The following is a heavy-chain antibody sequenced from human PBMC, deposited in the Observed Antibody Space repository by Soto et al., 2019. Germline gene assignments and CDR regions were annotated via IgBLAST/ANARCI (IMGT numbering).Heavy chain of an antibody. J-gene: IGHJ6*02. V-gene: IGHV3-30*18. Sequence: PGGSLRLSCAASGFTFSSYGMHWVRQAPGKGLEWVAVISYDGSNKYYADSVKGRFTISRDNSKNTLYLQMNSLRAEDTAVYYCAKEARNSGSYYYYYGMDVWGQGSTVTVSS. CDR3: AKEARNSGSYYYYYGMDV. CDR2: ISYDGSNK. CDR1: GFTFSSYG. D-gene: IGHD1-26*01.